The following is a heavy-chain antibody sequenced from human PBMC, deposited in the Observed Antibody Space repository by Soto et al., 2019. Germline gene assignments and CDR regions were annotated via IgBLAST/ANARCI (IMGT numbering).Heavy chain of an antibody. CDR3: AKDITFDLLAGYLDN. CDR2: ISWNSGVI. CDR1: GFTFDDYA. V-gene: IGHV3-9*01. J-gene: IGHJ4*02. Sequence: HPGGSLRLSCTASGFTFDDYALHWVRQAPGKGLEWVSGISWNSGVIGYADSVKGRVTISRDNAKNSLFLQMNSLRTEDTALYYCAKDITFDLLAGYLDNWGQGTLVTGSS. D-gene: IGHD3-9*01.